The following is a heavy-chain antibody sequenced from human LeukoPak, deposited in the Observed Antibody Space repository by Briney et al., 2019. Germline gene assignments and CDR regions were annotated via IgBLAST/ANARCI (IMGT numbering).Heavy chain of an antibody. D-gene: IGHD5-12*01. CDR1: GYTFTSYG. V-gene: IGHV1-18*01. CDR3: ATQQGGYSGYFDY. CDR2: ISAYNGNT. Sequence: ASVKVSCKASGYTFTSYGISWVRQAPGQGLEWMGWISAYNGNTNYAQKLQGRVTMTEDTSTDTAYMELSSLRSEDTAVYYCATQQGGYSGYFDYWGQGTLVTVSS. J-gene: IGHJ4*02.